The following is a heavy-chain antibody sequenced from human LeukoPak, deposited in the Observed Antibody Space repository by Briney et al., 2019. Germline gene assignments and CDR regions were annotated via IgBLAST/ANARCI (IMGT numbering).Heavy chain of an antibody. CDR1: GFTFSSYS. CDR2: ISSSSSYI. V-gene: IGHV3-21*04. J-gene: IGHJ6*03. D-gene: IGHD3-10*01. CDR3: ARQFGELFGGPKVVYYYYYMDV. Sequence: PGGSLRLSCAASGFTFSSYSMNWVRQAPGKGLEWVSSISSSSSYIYYADSVKGRFTISRDNAKNSLYLQMNSLRAEDTAVYYCARQFGELFGGPKVVYYYYYMDVWGKGTTVTVSS.